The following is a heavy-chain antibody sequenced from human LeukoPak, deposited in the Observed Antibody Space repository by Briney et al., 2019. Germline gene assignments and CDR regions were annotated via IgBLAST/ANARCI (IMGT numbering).Heavy chain of an antibody. J-gene: IGHJ4*02. D-gene: IGHD5-18*01. V-gene: IGHV3-30*02. CDR1: GFTFSSYG. CDR2: IRYDGSNK. CDR3: AKDRTDTAMVHDY. Sequence: TGGSLRLSCAASGFTFSSYGMHWVRQAPGKGLEWVAFIRYDGSNKYYADSVKGRFTIPRDNSKNTLYLQMNSLRAEDTAVYYCAKDRTDTAMVHDYWGQGTLVTVSS.